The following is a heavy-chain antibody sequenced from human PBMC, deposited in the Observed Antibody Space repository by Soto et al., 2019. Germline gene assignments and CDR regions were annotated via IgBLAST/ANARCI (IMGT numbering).Heavy chain of an antibody. D-gene: IGHD6-6*01. Sequence: QVQLQESGPGLLKPSQTLSLTCTVSRASISGDFYYWSWIRQHPGKGLEWIGNIHYTGRTYYSPSLKSGAAISVATSKHHSSLKPSSVTAADTAGYYCAREASRSTEDWFVPWGQGILLTVSS. CDR1: RASISGDFYY. J-gene: IGHJ5*02. CDR3: AREASRSTEDWFVP. V-gene: IGHV4-31*03. CDR2: IHYTGRT.